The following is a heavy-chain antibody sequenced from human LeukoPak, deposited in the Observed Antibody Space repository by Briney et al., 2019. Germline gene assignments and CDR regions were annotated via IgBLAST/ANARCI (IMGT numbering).Heavy chain of an antibody. CDR3: AKSMSTTVTAIDY. CDR2: ISYDGSNK. J-gene: IGHJ4*02. Sequence: GGSLRLSCAASAFTFSSYGMHWVRQAPGKGLEWVAVISYDGSNKYYADSVKGRSTISRDNSKNTLYLQMNSLRAEDTAVYYCAKSMSTTVTAIDYWGQGTLVTVSS. V-gene: IGHV3-30*18. CDR1: AFTFSSYG. D-gene: IGHD4-11*01.